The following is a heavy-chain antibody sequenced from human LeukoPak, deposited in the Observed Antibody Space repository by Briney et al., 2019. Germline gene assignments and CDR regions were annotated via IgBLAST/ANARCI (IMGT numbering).Heavy chain of an antibody. CDR2: IHYSGTT. CDR3: ARDYTLYISGWFLDY. CDR1: GDSSSNTIFY. D-gene: IGHD6-19*01. J-gene: IGHJ4*02. Sequence: SETLSLTCTVSGDSSSNTIFYWGWIRQPPGKGLEWIGSIHYSGTTHYNPSLKSRVTISVDTSKTQFSLKLTSVTAADTAVYYCARDYTLYISGWFLDYWAQGTLVTVSS. V-gene: IGHV4-39*07.